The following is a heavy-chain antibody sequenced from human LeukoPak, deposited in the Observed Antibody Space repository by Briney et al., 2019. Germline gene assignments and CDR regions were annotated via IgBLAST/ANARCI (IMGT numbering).Heavy chain of an antibody. CDR3: AKVFYRPTMIAVITKGYFDY. CDR1: GFTFSSYW. Sequence: GGSLRLSCVASGFTFSSYWMSWVRQAPGKGLEWVANIKQDGSEKYYVDSVKGRFTISRDNAKNSLYLQMNSLRAEDTAVYYCAKVFYRPTMIAVITKGYFDYWGQGTLVTVSS. D-gene: IGHD3-22*01. J-gene: IGHJ4*02. V-gene: IGHV3-7*03. CDR2: IKQDGSEK.